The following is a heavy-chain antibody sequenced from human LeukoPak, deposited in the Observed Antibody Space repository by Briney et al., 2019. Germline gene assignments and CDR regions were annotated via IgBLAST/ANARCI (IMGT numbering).Heavy chain of an antibody. D-gene: IGHD3-10*01. CDR3: ARDVTVRGSPYRRYFDF. J-gene: IGHJ4*02. V-gene: IGHV4-39*07. Sequence: SETLSLTCTVSGGSITSSNYYWAWIRQPPGKGLEWIGSLYDAGNTYYNPSLKSRVAISVDTAKKQVSLRLTSLTAAGTAVYYCARDVTVRGSPYRRYFDFWGQGSLVAVSS. CDR1: GGSITSSNYY. CDR2: LYDAGNT.